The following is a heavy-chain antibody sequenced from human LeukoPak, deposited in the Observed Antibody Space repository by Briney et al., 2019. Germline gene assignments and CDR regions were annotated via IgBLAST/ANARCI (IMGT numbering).Heavy chain of an antibody. D-gene: IGHD3-22*01. CDR1: GFTFSYYA. CDR3: AKDQVWIVVGSFDY. J-gene: IGHJ4*02. Sequence: PGGSLRLSCSASGFTFSYYAMHWVRQAPGKGLEYVSGISSDGGSTYYADSVKGRFTISRDNSKNTLYLQMTSLRAEDTAVYYCAKDQVWIVVGSFDYWGQGTLVTVSS. CDR2: ISSDGGST. V-gene: IGHV3-64*04.